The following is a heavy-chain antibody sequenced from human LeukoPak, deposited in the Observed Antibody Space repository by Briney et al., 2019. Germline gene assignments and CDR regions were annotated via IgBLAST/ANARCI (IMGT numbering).Heavy chain of an antibody. Sequence: GGSLRLSCAASGFTFSSYSMNWVRQAPGKGLEWVANIKQDGSEKYYVDSVKGRFTISRDNAKNSLYLQMNSLRAEDTAVYYCARDLHDGYSYGYDYYYYYMDVWGKGTTVTVSS. CDR1: GFTFSSYS. CDR3: ARDLHDGYSYGYDYYYYYMDV. D-gene: IGHD5-18*01. CDR2: IKQDGSEK. V-gene: IGHV3-7*01. J-gene: IGHJ6*03.